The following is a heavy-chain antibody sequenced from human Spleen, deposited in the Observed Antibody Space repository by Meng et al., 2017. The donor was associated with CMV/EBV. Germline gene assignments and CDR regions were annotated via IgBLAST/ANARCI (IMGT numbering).Heavy chain of an antibody. V-gene: IGHV3-73*01. CDR2: IRSKANSYAT. J-gene: IGHJ4*02. D-gene: IGHD6-6*01. Sequence: GGSLRLSCAASGFTFSGSAMHWVRQASGKGLEWVGRIRSKANSYATAYAASVEGRFTISRDDSKNTAYLQMNSLKTEDTAVYYCTRLSDYSRSSRFHDWGQGTLVTVSS. CDR3: TRLSDYSRSSRFHD. CDR1: GFTFSGSA.